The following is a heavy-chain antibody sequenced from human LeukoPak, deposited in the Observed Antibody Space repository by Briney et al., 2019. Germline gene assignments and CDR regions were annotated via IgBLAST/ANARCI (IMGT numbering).Heavy chain of an antibody. Sequence: QAGGSLRLSCAASGFTFSSYAMSWVRQAPGKGLEWVSAISGSGGSTYYADSVKGQFTISRDNSKNTLYLQMNSLRAEDTAVYYCARRSSTFYYFDYWGQGTLVTVSS. CDR2: ISGSGGST. J-gene: IGHJ4*02. CDR3: ARRSSTFYYFDY. D-gene: IGHD2-2*01. V-gene: IGHV3-23*01. CDR1: GFTFSSYA.